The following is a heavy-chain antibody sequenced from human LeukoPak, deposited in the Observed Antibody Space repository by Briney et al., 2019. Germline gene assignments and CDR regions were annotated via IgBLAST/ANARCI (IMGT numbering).Heavy chain of an antibody. D-gene: IGHD1-26*01. CDR1: GGSISSSDYY. Sequence: PSETLSLTCTGSGGSISSSDYYWGWIRQPPGKGLEWIASIYYSGTTHYNPSHQSRVTMSVDTSKNQFSLKLSSVTAADTAVYYCARDKRYSGSYHFDYWGQGTLVTVSS. V-gene: IGHV4-39*02. CDR3: ARDKRYSGSYHFDY. J-gene: IGHJ4*02. CDR2: IYYSGTT.